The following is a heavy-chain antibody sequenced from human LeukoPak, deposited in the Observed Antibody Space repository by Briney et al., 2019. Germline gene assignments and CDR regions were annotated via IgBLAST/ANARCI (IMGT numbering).Heavy chain of an antibody. V-gene: IGHV3-21*01. J-gene: IGHJ4*02. CDR2: ISSSSSYI. CDR1: GFPFSSYS. Sequence: GGSLRLSCAASGFPFSSYSMNWVRQAPGKGLEWVSSISSSSSYIYYADSVKGRFTISRDNAKNSLYLQMNSLRAEDTAVYYCARVRFLELNYFDYWGQGTLVTVSS. D-gene: IGHD3-3*01. CDR3: ARVRFLELNYFDY.